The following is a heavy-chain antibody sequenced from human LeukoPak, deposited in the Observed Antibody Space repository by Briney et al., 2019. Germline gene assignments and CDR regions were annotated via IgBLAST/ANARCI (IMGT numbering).Heavy chain of an antibody. CDR3: ARDFSNGYFRHFDF. V-gene: IGHV3-9*01. J-gene: IGHJ4*02. Sequence: GRSLRLSCVTSGFTFEDHAMHWVRQGPGKGLEWVAGISWKSNNIIYADSVRGRVTISRDNAKNSLFLQMNSLRVEDTALYYCARDFSNGYFRHFDFWGRGTLVTVSS. D-gene: IGHD3-22*01. CDR1: GFTFEDHA. CDR2: ISWKSNNI.